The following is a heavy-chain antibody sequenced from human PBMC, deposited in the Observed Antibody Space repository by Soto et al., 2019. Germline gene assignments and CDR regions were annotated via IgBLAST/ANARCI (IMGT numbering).Heavy chain of an antibody. J-gene: IGHJ3*01. D-gene: IGHD2-2*01. Sequence: QVQLVQSGAEVKKPGASVKVSCKASGYTFAGYYMHWVRQAPGQGLEWMGWINPNSGGTNYAQKFQGWVTMTRDTSISTAYMELSRLRSDDTAVYYCARDSSPAAIVLGDWGQGTMVTVSS. CDR1: GYTFAGYY. CDR3: ARDSSPAAIVLGD. V-gene: IGHV1-2*04. CDR2: INPNSGGT.